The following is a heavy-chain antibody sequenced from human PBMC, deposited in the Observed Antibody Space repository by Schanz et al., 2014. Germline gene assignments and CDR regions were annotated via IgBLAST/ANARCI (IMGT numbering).Heavy chain of an antibody. CDR3: ATLDYADSVS. CDR1: GGTFSTYT. CDR2: IIPILGIA. D-gene: IGHD4-17*01. J-gene: IGHJ5*02. Sequence: QVQLVQSGAEVKKPGSSVKVSCKASGGTFSTYTISWVRQAPGQGLEWMGRIIPILGIANYAQKFQGRVTITADKSTFTAYMELTSLRSEDTAVYYCATLDYADSVSWGQGTLVTVSS. V-gene: IGHV1-69*02.